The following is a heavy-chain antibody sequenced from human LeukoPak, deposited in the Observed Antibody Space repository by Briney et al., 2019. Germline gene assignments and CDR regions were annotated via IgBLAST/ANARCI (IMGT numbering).Heavy chain of an antibody. V-gene: IGHV3-49*04. CDR2: IRSKTYGGTP. Sequence: GGSLRLSCTASGFTFGDYALTWVRQAPGKGLEWVGFIRSKTYGGTPEYAASVQGRFTISRDDSKGIAYLQMNSLKTEDTAVYYCTRDQTPYYWGQGTLVTVSS. CDR3: TRDQTPYY. CDR1: GFTFGDYA. J-gene: IGHJ4*02.